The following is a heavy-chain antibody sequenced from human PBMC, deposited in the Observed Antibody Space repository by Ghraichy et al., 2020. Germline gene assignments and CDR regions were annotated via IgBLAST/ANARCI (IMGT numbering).Heavy chain of an antibody. CDR1: GYTLTELS. CDR3: ATDKGVGVAPDAFDI. Sequence: ASVKVSCKVSGYTLTELSMHWVRQAPGKGLEWMGGFDPEDGETIYAQKFQGRVTMTEDTSTDTAYMELSSLRSEDTAVYYCATDKGVGVAPDAFDIWGQGTMVTVSS. D-gene: IGHD2-8*01. CDR2: FDPEDGET. J-gene: IGHJ3*02. V-gene: IGHV1-24*01.